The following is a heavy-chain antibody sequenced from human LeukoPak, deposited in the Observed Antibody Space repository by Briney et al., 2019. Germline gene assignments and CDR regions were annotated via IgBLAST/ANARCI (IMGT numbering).Heavy chain of an antibody. D-gene: IGHD3-9*01. CDR3: TSPGYDILTVLDY. CDR2: IRSKANSYAT. J-gene: IGHJ4*02. Sequence: GGSLRLSCAASGFTFSGSAMHWVRQASGKGLEWVGRIRSKANSYATAYAASVKGRFTISRDDSKNTAYLQMDSLKTEDTAVYYCTSPGYDILTVLDYWGQGTLVTVSS. CDR1: GFTFSGSA. V-gene: IGHV3-73*01.